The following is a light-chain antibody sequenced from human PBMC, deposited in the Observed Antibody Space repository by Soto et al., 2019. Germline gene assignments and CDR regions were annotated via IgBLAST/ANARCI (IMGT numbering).Light chain of an antibody. J-gene: IGKJ4*01. Sequence: IQLTQSPSSLSASVGDRVTITCRASQGISSYLAWYQQKPGKAPKLLIYAESTLQSGVPSRFSGSGSGTDFTLIISSLQPEDFATYYCQQLNSYPLTFGGGTKVEIK. CDR1: QGISSY. CDR2: AES. V-gene: IGKV1-9*01. CDR3: QQLNSYPLT.